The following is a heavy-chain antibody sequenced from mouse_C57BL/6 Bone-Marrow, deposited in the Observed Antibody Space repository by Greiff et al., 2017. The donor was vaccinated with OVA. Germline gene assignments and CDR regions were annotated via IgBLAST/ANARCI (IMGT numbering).Heavy chain of an antibody. D-gene: IGHD2-3*01. J-gene: IGHJ4*01. Sequence: VKLVESGPGLVQPSQSLSITCTVSGFSLTSYGVHWVRQSPGKGLEWLGVIWSGGSTDYNAAFISRLSISKDNSKSQVFFKMNSLQADDTAIYYCARNGGYYPYYAMDYWGQGTSVTVSS. CDR3: ARNGGYYPYYAMDY. CDR1: GFSLTSYG. CDR2: IWSGGST. V-gene: IGHV2-2*01.